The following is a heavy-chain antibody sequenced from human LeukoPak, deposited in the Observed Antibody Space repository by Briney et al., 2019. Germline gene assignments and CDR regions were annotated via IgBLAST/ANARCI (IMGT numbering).Heavy chain of an antibody. Sequence: SQTLSLTCTVSGGSISSGDYYWSWIRQPPGKGLEWIGYIYYSGSTYYNPALKSRVTISVDTSKNQFSLKLNSVAAADTAVYYCASTGYSYCYRLDYWGQGTLVTVSS. CDR1: GGSISSGDYY. J-gene: IGHJ4*02. CDR3: ASTGYSYCYRLDY. CDR2: IYYSGST. V-gene: IGHV4-30-4*01. D-gene: IGHD5-18*01.